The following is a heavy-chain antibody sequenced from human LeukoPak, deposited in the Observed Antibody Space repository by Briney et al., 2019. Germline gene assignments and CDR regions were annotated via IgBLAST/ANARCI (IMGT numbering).Heavy chain of an antibody. CDR2: ISYDGSDK. CDR1: GFTFSSYA. Sequence: HPGKSLRLSCAASGFTFSSYAMHWVRQAPGKGREWVALISYDGSDKYYADTVEGRFTISRDNSKSTVHLQMISLRTGDTAVYFCAREVVAVLPDASTIDYWGQGALVFVSS. V-gene: IGHV3-30*04. J-gene: IGHJ4*02. CDR3: AREVVAVLPDASTIDY. D-gene: IGHD2/OR15-2a*01.